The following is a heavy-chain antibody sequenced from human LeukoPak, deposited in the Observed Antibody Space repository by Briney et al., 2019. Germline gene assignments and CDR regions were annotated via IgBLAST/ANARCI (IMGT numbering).Heavy chain of an antibody. J-gene: IGHJ4*02. CDR1: GYTFISYY. V-gene: IGHV1-46*01. CDR3: ARGPERSGYYYGSTVY. Sequence: ASVKVSCKASGYTFISYYMHWVRQATGQGLEWMGIINPSGGSTSYAQKFQGRVTMTKDTSTSTVYMELSSLRSEDTAVYYCARGPERSGYYYGSTVYWGQGTLVTVSS. CDR2: INPSGGST. D-gene: IGHD3-22*01.